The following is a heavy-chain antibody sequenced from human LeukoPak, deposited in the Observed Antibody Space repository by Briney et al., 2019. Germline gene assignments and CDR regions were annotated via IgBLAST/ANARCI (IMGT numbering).Heavy chain of an antibody. Sequence: PGGSLTLSCAASGFTFSGSSMTWVRQAPGKGLEWVSSISGSGVSTYYADSVKGRFTISRDNSKNTVYLQMNSLRAEDTAVYYCAKRDDSSSWTAFDIWGQGTMVTVSS. J-gene: IGHJ3*02. D-gene: IGHD6-13*01. V-gene: IGHV3-23*01. CDR2: ISGSGVST. CDR1: GFTFSGSS. CDR3: AKRDDSSSWTAFDI.